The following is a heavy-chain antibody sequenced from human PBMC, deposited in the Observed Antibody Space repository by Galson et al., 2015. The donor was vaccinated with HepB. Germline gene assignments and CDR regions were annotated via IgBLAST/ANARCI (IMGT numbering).Heavy chain of an antibody. Sequence: SLRLSCAASGFTFSSYAMSWVRQAPGKGLEWVSGISGGGGGTYYADSVKGRFTISRDNSKNTLYLQMNSLRAEDTAIYYCAKDWGSGYYLLIDQWGQGTLVTVSS. CDR2: ISGGGGGT. CDR1: GFTFSSYA. CDR3: AKDWGSGYYLLIDQ. J-gene: IGHJ4*02. D-gene: IGHD3-3*01. V-gene: IGHV3-23*01.